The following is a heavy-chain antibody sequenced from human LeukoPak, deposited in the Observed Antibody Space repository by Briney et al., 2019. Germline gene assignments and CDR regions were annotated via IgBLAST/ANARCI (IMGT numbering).Heavy chain of an antibody. V-gene: IGHV3-30*04. J-gene: IGHJ4*02. D-gene: IGHD3-9*01. CDR3: ASLRCFDWPTLDY. Sequence: GRSLRLFCAASGFTFNSYAMHLVRQAPGKGLEGVAVISYYGNNKFYADSVEGRFTISRDNSKKTLYLQMNSLRAEDTAVYYCASLRCFDWPTLDYWGQGTLVTVSS. CDR1: GFTFNSYA. CDR2: ISYYGNNK.